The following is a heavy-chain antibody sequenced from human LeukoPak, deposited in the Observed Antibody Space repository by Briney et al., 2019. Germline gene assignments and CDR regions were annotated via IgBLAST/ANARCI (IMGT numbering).Heavy chain of an antibody. CDR2: IYHSGST. D-gene: IGHD6-13*01. J-gene: IGHJ5*01. CDR1: GGSISSGGYS. V-gene: IGHV4-30-2*01. Sequence: PSETLSLTCAVSGGSISSGGYSWSWIRQPPGKGLEWIGYIYHSGSTYYNPSLKSRVTISVDRSKNQFSLKLSSVTAADTAVYYCARGTAAAGFDWFDSWGQGTLVTVSS. CDR3: ARGTAAAGFDWFDS.